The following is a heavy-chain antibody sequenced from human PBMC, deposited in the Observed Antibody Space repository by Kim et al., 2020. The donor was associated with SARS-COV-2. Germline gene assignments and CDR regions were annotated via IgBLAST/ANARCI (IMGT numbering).Heavy chain of an antibody. J-gene: IGHJ4*02. D-gene: IGHD3-3*01. CDR1: GFTFSSYS. CDR2: ISSSSYI. Sequence: GGSLRLSCAASGFTFSSYSMNWVRQAPGKGLEWVSSISSSSYIYYADSVKGRFTISRDNAKNSLYLQMNSLRAEDTAVYYCARDCTIFGVGWPDYWGQGTLVTVSS. CDR3: ARDCTIFGVGWPDY. V-gene: IGHV3-21*01.